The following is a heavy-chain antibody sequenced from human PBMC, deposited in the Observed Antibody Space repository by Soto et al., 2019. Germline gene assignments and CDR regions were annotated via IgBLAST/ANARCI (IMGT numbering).Heavy chain of an antibody. V-gene: IGHV4-34*01. CDR3: ARGRRGVVVAATLGCYYYGMDV. D-gene: IGHD2-15*01. CDR1: GGSFSGYY. CDR2: INHSGST. Sequence: SETLSLTCAVYGGSFSGYYWSWIRQPPGKGLEWIGEINHSGSTNYNPSLKSRVTISVDTSKNQFSLKLSSVTAADTAVYYCARGRRGVVVAATLGCYYYGMDVWGQGTTVTVS. J-gene: IGHJ6*02.